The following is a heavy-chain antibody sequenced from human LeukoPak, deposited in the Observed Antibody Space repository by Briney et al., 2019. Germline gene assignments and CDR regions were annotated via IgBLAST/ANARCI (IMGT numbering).Heavy chain of an antibody. CDR2: VYPSGNT. V-gene: IGHV4-61*02. D-gene: IGHD3-3*01. CDR3: ARLKLYFDFSTGNHYYFDS. J-gene: IGHJ4*01. Sequence: SQTLSLTCTVPGNSISSYNYYWSWVRQPAGKGLEWIGRVYPSGNTNYNPYNPSLTGRVTISIDASRNQFSLILTSVTAADTAVYYCARLKLYFDFSTGNHYYFDSWGQGTLVIVSS. CDR1: GNSISSYNYY.